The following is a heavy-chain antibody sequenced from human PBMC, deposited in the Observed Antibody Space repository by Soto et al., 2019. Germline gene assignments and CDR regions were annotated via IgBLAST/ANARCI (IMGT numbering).Heavy chain of an antibody. J-gene: IGHJ4*02. CDR1: GGSISTYY. CDR3: ARDDRENTKSPAPDH. Sequence: PSETLSLTCTVSGGSISTYYWNWIRQPPGKGLESIGYIYYSGSANYSPSLKSRVTISVDTSKNEFSLKLSSVTAADTAIYYCARDDRENTKSPAPDHWGQGNLVTVSS. CDR2: IYYSGSA. D-gene: IGHD1-26*01. V-gene: IGHV4-59*01.